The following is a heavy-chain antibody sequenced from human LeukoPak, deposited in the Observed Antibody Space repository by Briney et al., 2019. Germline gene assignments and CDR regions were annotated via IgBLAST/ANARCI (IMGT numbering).Heavy chain of an antibody. D-gene: IGHD1/OR15-1a*01. J-gene: IGHJ5*02. Sequence: ASVKVSCKASGYTFPSYYMHWVRQAPGQGLEWMGIINPSGDSTSYAQKFQGRVTMTRDTSTSTVYMELSSLRSEDTAVYYCARDLNNRRGFDPWGQGTLVTVSS. V-gene: IGHV1-46*01. CDR1: GYTFPSYY. CDR3: ARDLNNRRGFDP. CDR2: INPSGDST.